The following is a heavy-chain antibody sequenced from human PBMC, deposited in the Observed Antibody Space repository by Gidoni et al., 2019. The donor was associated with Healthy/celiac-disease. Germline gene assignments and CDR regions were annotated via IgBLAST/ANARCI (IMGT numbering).Heavy chain of an antibody. D-gene: IGHD3-10*01. CDR3: ARASRLGGGYLDGMDV. CDR2: IYYSGST. J-gene: IGHJ6*02. CDR1: GGSISSYY. V-gene: IGHV4-59*01. Sequence: QVQLQESGPGLVKPSETLSLTCTVSGGSISSYYWSWIRQPPGKGLEWIRYIYYSGSTNYNPSLKSRVTISVDTSKNQFSLKLSSVTAADTAVYYCARASRLGGGYLDGMDVWGQGTTVTVSS.